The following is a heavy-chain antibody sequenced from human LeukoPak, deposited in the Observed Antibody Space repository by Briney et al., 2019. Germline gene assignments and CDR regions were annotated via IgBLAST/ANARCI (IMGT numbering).Heavy chain of an antibody. CDR3: ARAASNDFWSGYYTGNWFDP. V-gene: IGHV1-46*01. Sequence: ASVKVSCKASGYTFTSYYMHWVRQAPGQGLEWMGIINPSGGSTSYAQKFQGRVTMTRDTSTSTVYMELSSLRSEDTAVYYCARAASNDFWSGYYTGNWFDPWGQGTLVTVSS. CDR2: INPSGGST. D-gene: IGHD3-3*01. J-gene: IGHJ5*02. CDR1: GYTFTSYY.